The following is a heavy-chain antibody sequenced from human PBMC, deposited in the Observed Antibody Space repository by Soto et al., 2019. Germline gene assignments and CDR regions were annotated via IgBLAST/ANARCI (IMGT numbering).Heavy chain of an antibody. CDR2: IIPIFGTA. D-gene: IGHD2-2*02. CDR3: ASPYCSSTSCYRFVYYGMDV. J-gene: IGHJ6*02. CDR1: GYTFTSYG. V-gene: IGHV1-69*13. Sequence: ASVKVSCKASGYTFTSYGISWVRQAPGQGLEWMGWIIPIFGTANYAQKFQGRVTITADESTSTAYMELSSLRSEDTAVYYCASPYCSSTSCYRFVYYGMDVWGLGTTVTVSS.